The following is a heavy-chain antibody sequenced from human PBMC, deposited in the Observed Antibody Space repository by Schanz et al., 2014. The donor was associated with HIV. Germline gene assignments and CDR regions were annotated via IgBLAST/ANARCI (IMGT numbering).Heavy chain of an antibody. CDR1: GFTFSSYA. Sequence: EVQLLESGGGLVQPGGSLRLSCAASGFTFSSYAMSWVRQAPGKGLEWVSTISGSGGSPYYADSVKGRFTISRDNSKNTLYLQMNSLRAEDTAVYYCAIRTPMISFGAFETWGRGTMVTVSS. D-gene: IGHD3-16*01. CDR2: ISGSGGSP. V-gene: IGHV3-23*01. J-gene: IGHJ3*02. CDR3: AIRTPMISFGAFET.